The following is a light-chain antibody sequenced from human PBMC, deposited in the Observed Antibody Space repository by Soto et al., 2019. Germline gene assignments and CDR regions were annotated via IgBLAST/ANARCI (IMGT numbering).Light chain of an antibody. CDR2: GAS. CDR3: QQYNNWPPWT. CDR1: QSVSSN. Sequence: EIVMTQSPATLSVSPGERATLSCSASQSVSSNLAWYQQKPGQAPRLLIYGASTRATGIPARFSGSRSGTEFTLTISSLQSEDFAVYYCQQYNNWPPWTFGQGTNLEIK. V-gene: IGKV3-15*01. J-gene: IGKJ2*02.